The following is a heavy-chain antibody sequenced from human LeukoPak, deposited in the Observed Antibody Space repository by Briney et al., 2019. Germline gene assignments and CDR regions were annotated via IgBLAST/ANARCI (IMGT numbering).Heavy chain of an antibody. V-gene: IGHV1-69*13. CDR2: IIPFIGAP. CDR3: AREVITETTLGWFDP. CDR1: GGTFRTDA. D-gene: IGHD1-7*01. J-gene: IGHJ5*02. Sequence: ASVKASCKASGGTFRTDAIAWIRQAPGEGLEWMGGIIPFIGAPNFAQRFHGRVTITADETTSTVYMELSSLRSEDTAVYYCAREVITETTLGWFDPGGQGTLITVSS.